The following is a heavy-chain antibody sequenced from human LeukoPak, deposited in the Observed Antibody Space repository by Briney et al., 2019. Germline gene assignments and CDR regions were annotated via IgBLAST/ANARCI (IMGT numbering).Heavy chain of an antibody. D-gene: IGHD6-19*01. CDR3: ARFRIAVAGTGRYYCDY. CDR2: INQDGSEE. Sequence: GGSLRLSCGASGFTFSAYWMSWVRQAPGKGLEWVANINQDGSEEYYVDSVKGRFTISRDNAGNSLYLQMNSLRAEDTAVYYCARFRIAVAGTGRYYCDYWAREPWSPSPQ. CDR1: GFTFSAYW. J-gene: IGHJ4*02. V-gene: IGHV3-7*01.